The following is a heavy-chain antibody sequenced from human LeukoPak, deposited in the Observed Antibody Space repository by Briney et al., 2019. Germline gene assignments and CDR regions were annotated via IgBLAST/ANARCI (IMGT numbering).Heavy chain of an antibody. Sequence: GGSLRLSCAASGFTFGSYSMNWVRQAPGKGLEWVSSISSSSSYIYYADSVKGRFTISRDNAKNSLYLQMKSLRAEDTAVYYCARGLQPNYDFWSGFFPFDPWGQGTLVAVSS. V-gene: IGHV3-21*01. CDR3: ARGLQPNYDFWSGFFPFDP. D-gene: IGHD3-3*01. J-gene: IGHJ5*02. CDR2: ISSSSSYI. CDR1: GFTFGSYS.